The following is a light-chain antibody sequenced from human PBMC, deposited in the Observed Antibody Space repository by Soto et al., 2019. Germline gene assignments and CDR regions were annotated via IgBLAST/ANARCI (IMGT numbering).Light chain of an antibody. V-gene: IGKV3-15*01. CDR3: QQYDSWPPLFT. CDR1: QSISSN. J-gene: IGKJ3*01. CDR2: GAS. Sequence: EIVMTQSPATLSVSPGERATLSCRASQSISSNLAGYQQRPGQAPRLLVYGASTRATGVPARFSGSGSGTEFTLTISSLQSEDFALYYCQQYDSWPPLFTFGPGTKVDLK.